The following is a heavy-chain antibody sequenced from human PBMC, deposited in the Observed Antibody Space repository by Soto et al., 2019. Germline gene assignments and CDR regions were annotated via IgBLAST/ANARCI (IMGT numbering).Heavy chain of an antibody. Sequence: EVQLLESGGGLVQPGGSLRLSCAASGLIFSNYAMTWVRQAPGKGLEWVSGIRDSGSSTYYADSVRGRFTISRDNSKNTLYLQMNSLRAEDTAVYYCAKVQSAYYNYGMDVWGQGTTVTVSS. CDR3: AKVQSAYYNYGMDV. CDR1: GLIFSNYA. CDR2: IRDSGSST. V-gene: IGHV3-23*01. J-gene: IGHJ6*02. D-gene: IGHD3-3*01.